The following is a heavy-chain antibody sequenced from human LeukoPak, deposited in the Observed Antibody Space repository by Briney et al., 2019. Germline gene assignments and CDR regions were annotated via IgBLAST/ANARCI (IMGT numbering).Heavy chain of an antibody. V-gene: IGHV3-74*01. CDR2: INSDGSST. D-gene: IGHD5-12*01. CDR1: EFTFSSYW. J-gene: IGHJ4*02. Sequence: GGSLRLSCAASEFTFSSYWMHWVRQAPGKGLVWVSRINSDGSSTNYADSVKGRFTISRDNAKNTLYLQMNSLRAEDTAVYYCASAIVTTRNAWYCWGQGALVTVSS. CDR3: ASAIVTTRNAWYC.